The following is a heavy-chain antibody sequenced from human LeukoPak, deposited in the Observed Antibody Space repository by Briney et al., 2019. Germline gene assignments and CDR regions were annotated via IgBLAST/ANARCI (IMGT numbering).Heavy chain of an antibody. CDR2: IYWDDDK. Sequence: SGPTLLQPTPTLTLTCTFSGFALRTSAVGVGWIRQPPVKALEWLTLIYWDDDKRYSPSLKSRLTITKDTSKNQVVLTMTNMDPVDTATYYCARYGSGSYYDYWGQGTLVTVSS. J-gene: IGHJ4*02. CDR3: ARYGSGSYYDY. CDR1: GFALRTSAVG. V-gene: IGHV2-5*02. D-gene: IGHD3-10*01.